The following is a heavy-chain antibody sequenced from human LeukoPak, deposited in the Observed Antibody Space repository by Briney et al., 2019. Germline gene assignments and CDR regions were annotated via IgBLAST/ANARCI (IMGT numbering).Heavy chain of an antibody. V-gene: IGHV4-4*07. CDR3: ARDPVYYDILTGYYMYYFDY. Sequence: SETLSLTCTVSGGSISSYYWSWIRQPAGKGLEWIGRIYTSGSTNYNPSLKSRVTMSVDTSKNQFSLKLSSVTAADTAVYYCARDPVYYDILTGYYMYYFDYWGQGTLVTVSS. D-gene: IGHD3-9*01. J-gene: IGHJ4*02. CDR2: IYTSGST. CDR1: GGSISSYY.